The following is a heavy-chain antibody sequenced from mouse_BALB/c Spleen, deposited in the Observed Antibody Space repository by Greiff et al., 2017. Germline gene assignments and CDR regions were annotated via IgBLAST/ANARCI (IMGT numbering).Heavy chain of an antibody. D-gene: IGHD1-1*02. CDR2: IRSKSNNYAT. CDR3: GRHLWLDD. V-gene: IGHV10-1*02. CDR1: GFTFNTYA. Sequence: DAGGGLVQPKGSLKLSCAASGFTFNTYAMNWVRQAPGKGLEWVARIRSKSNNYATYYADSVKDRFTISSDDSQSMLYLQMNNVKTADTAMYYCGRHLWLDDGGQGTTLTVSS. J-gene: IGHJ2*01.